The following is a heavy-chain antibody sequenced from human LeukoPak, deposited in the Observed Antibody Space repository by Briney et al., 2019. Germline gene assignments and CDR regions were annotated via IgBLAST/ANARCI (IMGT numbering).Heavy chain of an antibody. CDR3: ARAFGGALFDY. CDR1: GYTFTSYG. V-gene: IGHV1-18*01. CDR2: ISADNGNT. Sequence: GASVKLSCTASGYTFTSYGMSWVRQAPGQGLEWMGFISADNGNTNYAQKLQGRVTMSRDTSKSTLYMQLRSLRSEDTAVYYCARAFGGALFDYWGQGTLVTVSS. D-gene: IGHD3-16*01. J-gene: IGHJ4*02.